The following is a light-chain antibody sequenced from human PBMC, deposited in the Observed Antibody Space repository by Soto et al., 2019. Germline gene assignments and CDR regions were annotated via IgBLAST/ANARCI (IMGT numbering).Light chain of an antibody. V-gene: IGKV1-39*01. Sequence: DIQVTQSPSSLSASVGDRVTISCRASQSISGYLNWYQQKPGKAPNLLIFDASSLQSCVPSRSSGRVSGPEYTLTISSLQDGDIASYCCRHSFSNCPITFGKGTRLEIK. J-gene: IGKJ5*01. CDR3: RHSFSNCPIT. CDR2: DAS. CDR1: QSISGY.